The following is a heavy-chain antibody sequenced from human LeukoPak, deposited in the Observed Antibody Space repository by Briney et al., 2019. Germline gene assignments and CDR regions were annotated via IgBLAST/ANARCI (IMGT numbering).Heavy chain of an antibody. CDR1: GFTFSSYA. D-gene: IGHD2-2*02. V-gene: IGHV3-30-3*01. J-gene: IGHJ5*02. CDR2: ISYDGSNK. Sequence: GRSLRLSCAASGFTFSSYAMHWVRQAPGKGLEWVAVISYDGSNKYYADSVKGRFTISRDNSKNTLYPQMNSLRAEDTAVYYCARGDIVVVPAAIPAFDPWGQGTLVTVSS. CDR3: ARGDIVVVPAAIPAFDP.